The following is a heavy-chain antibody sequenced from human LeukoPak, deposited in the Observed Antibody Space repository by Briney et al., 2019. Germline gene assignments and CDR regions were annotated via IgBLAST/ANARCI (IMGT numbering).Heavy chain of an antibody. D-gene: IGHD3-10*01. Sequence: PGGSLRLSCAVSGFTFSSYWMSWVRQAPGKGLEWVASIKEEGSEKHYVDSVKGRFTISRDNAKNSLYLQMGSLRAEDTAVYYCARGGRPDYWGQGTLVTVSS. CDR1: GFTFSSYW. V-gene: IGHV3-7*01. CDR3: ARGGRPDY. J-gene: IGHJ4*02. CDR2: IKEEGSEK.